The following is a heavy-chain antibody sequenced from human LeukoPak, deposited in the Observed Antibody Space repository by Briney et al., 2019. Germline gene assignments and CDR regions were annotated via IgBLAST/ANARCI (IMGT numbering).Heavy chain of an antibody. D-gene: IGHD6-13*01. Sequence: SETLSLTCTVSGGSISSGSYYWSWIRQPAGKGLEWIGRIYTSGSTNYNPSLKIRVTISVCTSKNQFSLKLSSVTAADTAVYYGGRVLMAAAAWNNWFDPWGQGTLVTVSS. CDR2: IYTSGST. J-gene: IGHJ5*02. CDR3: GRVLMAAAAWNNWFDP. V-gene: IGHV4-61*02. CDR1: GGSISSGSYY.